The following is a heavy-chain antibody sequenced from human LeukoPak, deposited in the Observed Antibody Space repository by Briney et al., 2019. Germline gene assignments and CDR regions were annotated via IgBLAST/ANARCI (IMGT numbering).Heavy chain of an antibody. J-gene: IGHJ4*02. CDR1: GFTFSSYS. V-gene: IGHV3-21*01. Sequence: GGSLRLSCAASGFTFSSYSMNWVRQAPGKGLEWVSSISSSSSYIYYADSVEGRFTISRDNAKNSLYLQMNSLRAEDTAVYYCARDGMGIAARLYRRYFDYWGQGTLVTVSS. CDR2: ISSSSSYI. CDR3: ARDGMGIAARLYRRYFDY. D-gene: IGHD6-6*01.